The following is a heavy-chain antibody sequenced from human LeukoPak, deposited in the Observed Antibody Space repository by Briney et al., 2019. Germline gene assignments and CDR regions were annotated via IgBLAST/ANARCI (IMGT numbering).Heavy chain of an antibody. CDR3: ARGKIAAAGRFAFDI. D-gene: IGHD6-13*01. CDR1: GGSISSYY. CDR2: IYYSGST. Sequence: SETLSLTCTVSGGSISSYYWSWIRQPPGKGLEWIGYIYYSGSTNYNPFLKSRVTISVDTSKNQFSLKLSSVTAADTAVYYCARGKIAAAGRFAFDIWGQGTMVTVSS. J-gene: IGHJ3*02. V-gene: IGHV4-59*01.